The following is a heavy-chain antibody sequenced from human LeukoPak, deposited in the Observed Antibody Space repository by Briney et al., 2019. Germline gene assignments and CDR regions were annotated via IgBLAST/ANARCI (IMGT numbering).Heavy chain of an antibody. CDR1: GGSISSSRDY. D-gene: IGHD1-26*01. V-gene: IGHV4-39*01. CDR2: FSYRGNT. Sequence: PPDTMSLTCTVSGGSISSSRDYWGWIRQPPGKGLEWIGSFSYRGNTYYNPSLKSRVTISVDTSKNHFSLKLSSVTAADTAVYYCARRGKRIVGATTGFDYWGQGTLVTVSS. J-gene: IGHJ4*02. CDR3: ARRGKRIVGATTGFDY.